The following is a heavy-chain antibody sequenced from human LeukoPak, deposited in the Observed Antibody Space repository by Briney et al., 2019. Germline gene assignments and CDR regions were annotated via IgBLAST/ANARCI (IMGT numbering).Heavy chain of an antibody. V-gene: IGHV3-7*01. D-gene: IGHD6-6*01. CDR2: IKQDGSEK. CDR3: ARGSIAARPAY. Sequence: SGGSLRLSCAASGFTFSYYWMSWVRQAPGKGLEWVANIKQDGSEKYYVDSVKGRFTISRDNAKNSLYLQMNSLRAEDTAVYYCARGSIAARPAYWGQGTLVTVSS. CDR1: GFTFSYYW. J-gene: IGHJ4*02.